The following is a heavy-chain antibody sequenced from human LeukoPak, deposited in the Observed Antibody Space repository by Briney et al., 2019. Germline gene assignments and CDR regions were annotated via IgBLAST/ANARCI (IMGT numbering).Heavy chain of an antibody. CDR3: ARGPRKITPEYYFDY. CDR2: IWYDGSNK. D-gene: IGHD4-23*01. V-gene: IGHV3-33*01. CDR1: GFTFSSYG. Sequence: GGSLRLSCAASGFTFSSYGMHWDRQAPGKGLEWVAVIWYDGSNKYYADSVKGRFTISRDNSKNTLYLQMNSLRAEDTAVYYCARGPRKITPEYYFDYWGQGTLVTVSS. J-gene: IGHJ4*02.